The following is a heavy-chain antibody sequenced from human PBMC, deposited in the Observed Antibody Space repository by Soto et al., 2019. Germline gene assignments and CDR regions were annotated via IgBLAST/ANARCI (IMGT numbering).Heavy chain of an antibody. CDR1: GFTFTNYA. CDR3: ARELDLNWFDP. J-gene: IGHJ5*02. Sequence: GSLRLSCAASGFTFTNYAIHWVRRAPGKGLGWMAFISYDGSNRYYADSVRGRLPISRDNSNKTVYLQMNSLRAEDTAVYYCARELDLNWFDPWGQGTLVTVSS. CDR2: ISYDGSNR. V-gene: IGHV3-30-3*01.